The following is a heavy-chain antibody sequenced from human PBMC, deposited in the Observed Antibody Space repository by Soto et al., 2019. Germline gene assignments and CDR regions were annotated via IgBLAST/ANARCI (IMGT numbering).Heavy chain of an antibody. J-gene: IGHJ4*02. CDR2: IWLDGSET. V-gene: IGHV3-33*01. D-gene: IGHD5-12*01. CDR3: ARDEAPAIRGCSGYDH. Sequence: QVQLVESGGGVVQPGRSLRLSCTASGFSLRSSGMHWVRQTPGTGLEWVAVIWLDGSETHYADSVKGRFTISRDNSKNTLFLQMNSLGAEDTAVYYCARDEAPAIRGCSGYDHWGRGTLVTVSS. CDR1: GFSLRSSG.